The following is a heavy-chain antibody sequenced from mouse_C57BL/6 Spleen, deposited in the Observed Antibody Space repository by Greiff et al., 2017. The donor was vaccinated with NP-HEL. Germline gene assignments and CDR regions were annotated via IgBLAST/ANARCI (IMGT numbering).Heavy chain of an antibody. V-gene: IGHV1-52*01. CDR2: IDPSDSET. CDR3: ARGGLGAMDY. CDR1: GYTFTSYW. J-gene: IGHJ4*01. Sequence: QVQLQQPGAELVRPGSSVKLSCKASGYTFTSYWMHWVKQRPIQGLDWIGNIDPSDSETHYNQKFKDKATLTVDKSSSTAYMQLSSLTSEDSAVYYCARGGLGAMDYWGQGTSVTVSS. D-gene: IGHD3-1*01.